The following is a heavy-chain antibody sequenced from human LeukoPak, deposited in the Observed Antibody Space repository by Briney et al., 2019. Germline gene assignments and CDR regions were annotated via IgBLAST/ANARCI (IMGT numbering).Heavy chain of an antibody. CDR2: TTGTGGNT. D-gene: IGHD1-1*01. CDR3: ARDPRTVRI. V-gene: IGHV3-23*01. CDR1: GFTFNTYA. Sequence: GGSLRLSCAGSGFTFNTYAMSWVRQAPGKGLESVSGTTGTGGNTYYADSVKGRFTISRVNSKNTLYLQMNSLRADDTAVYYCARDPRTVRIWGQGTLVTVSS. J-gene: IGHJ4*02.